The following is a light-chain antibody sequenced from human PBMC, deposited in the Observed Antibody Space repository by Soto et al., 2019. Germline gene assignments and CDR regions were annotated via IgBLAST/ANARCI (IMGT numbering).Light chain of an antibody. CDR1: QTVNNN. V-gene: IGKV3-11*01. J-gene: IGKJ5*01. CDR2: DIS. CDR3: QQRSNRIT. Sequence: VMTQAPATLSVSPGEGATLSCRASQTVNNNVAWYQLKDGQVPRLLIYDISTRAAAIPARFSGSGSGTDFTLTVSSLEPEDFALYYCQQRSNRITFGQGTRLEIK.